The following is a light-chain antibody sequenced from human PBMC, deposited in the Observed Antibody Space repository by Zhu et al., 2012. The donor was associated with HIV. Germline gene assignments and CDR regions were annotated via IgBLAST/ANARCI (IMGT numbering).Light chain of an antibody. Sequence: TITCRASQGISNHLAWYHQKPGKAPKLLIYGASVLQSGVPSRFSSSGSGAEFTLTISSLQPEDFATYFCQHLTLYPTFGEGPRWRSN. J-gene: IGKJ4*01. V-gene: IGKV1-9*01. CDR1: QGISNH. CDR3: QHLTLYPT. CDR2: GAS.